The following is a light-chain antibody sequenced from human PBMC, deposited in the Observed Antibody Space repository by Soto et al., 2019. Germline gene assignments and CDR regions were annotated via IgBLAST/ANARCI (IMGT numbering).Light chain of an antibody. CDR1: RSDVGGYSY. Sequence: QSALTQPASVSGSPGQSLTISCTGTRSDVGGYSYVSWYQQHPGKAPKLIIYEVNKRPSGISNRFSGSKSGDTASLTISGLQPADEAHYSCSSFTDTNTPFVFGSGTKLTVL. CDR3: SSFTDTNTPFV. J-gene: IGLJ1*01. V-gene: IGLV2-14*01. CDR2: EVN.